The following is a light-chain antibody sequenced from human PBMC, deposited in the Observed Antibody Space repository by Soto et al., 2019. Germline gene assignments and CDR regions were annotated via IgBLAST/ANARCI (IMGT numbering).Light chain of an antibody. V-gene: IGKV3-11*01. Sequence: EIVLTQSPATLSLSPGERATLSCRSSQCVSSYLAWYHQKPGQVPRLVIYDASNRATGIPGRFSGSGSGTDFTLTISSLEPEDFGVYYCQQRSSWPRTFGHWTNVEI. CDR2: DAS. J-gene: IGKJ1*01. CDR3: QQRSSWPRT. CDR1: QCVSSY.